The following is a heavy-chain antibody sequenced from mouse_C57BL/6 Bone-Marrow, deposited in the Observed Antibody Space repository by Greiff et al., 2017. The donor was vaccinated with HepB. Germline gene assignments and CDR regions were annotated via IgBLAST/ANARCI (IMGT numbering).Heavy chain of an antibody. D-gene: IGHD2-2*01. CDR1: GYTFTSYW. J-gene: IGHJ3*01. CDR2: IHPNSGST. V-gene: IGHV1-64*01. CDR3: AILWFNYRTWFAY. Sequence: VQLQQPGAELVKPGASVKLSCKASGYTFTSYWMHWVKQRPGQGLEWIGMIHPNSGSTNYNEKFKSKATLTVDKSSSTAYMQLSSLTSEDSAVYYCAILWFNYRTWFAYWGQGTLVTVSA.